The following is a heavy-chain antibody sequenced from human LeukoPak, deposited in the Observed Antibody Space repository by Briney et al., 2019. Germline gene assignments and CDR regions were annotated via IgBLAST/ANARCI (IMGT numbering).Heavy chain of an antibody. CDR2: INYSGRT. J-gene: IGHJ5*02. CDR1: GDSISSSDFY. CDR3: ARRRKDLNWFDP. V-gene: IGHV4-39*01. Sequence: SETLSLTCTVTGDSISSSDFYWGWIRRPPGKGLEWIALINYSGRTFYNPSLERRVTISVDMSTNQFSLRLNSVTAADTAVYYCARRRKDLNWFDPWGQGTLVTVSS.